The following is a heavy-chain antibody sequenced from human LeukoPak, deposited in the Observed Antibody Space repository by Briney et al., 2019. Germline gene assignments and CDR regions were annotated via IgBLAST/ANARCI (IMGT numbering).Heavy chain of an antibody. CDR2: ISSSGSTI. D-gene: IGHD1-26*01. CDR1: GFTFSSYE. V-gene: IGHV3-48*03. J-gene: IGHJ4*02. CDR3: AKLIDGSHRRADY. Sequence: PGGSLRLSCAASGFTFSSYEMNWVRQAPGKGLEWVSYISSSGSTIYYADSVKGRFTISRDNAKNSLYLQMNSLRAEDTAVHYCAKLIDGSHRRADYWGQGTLVTVSS.